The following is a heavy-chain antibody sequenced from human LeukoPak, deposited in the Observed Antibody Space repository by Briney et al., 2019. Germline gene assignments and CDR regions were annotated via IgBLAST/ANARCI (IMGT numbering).Heavy chain of an antibody. CDR1: GYTFTSYG. D-gene: IGHD6-13*01. CDR3: AREVAAAGKGYFDY. V-gene: IGHV1-18*01. Sequence: ASVKVSCKASGYTFTSYGISWVRQAPGQGLEWMGWISAYNGNTNYAQKLQGRGTMTTDTSTSTAYMELRSLRSDDTAVYYCAREVAAAGKGYFDYWGQGTLVTVSS. J-gene: IGHJ4*02. CDR2: ISAYNGNT.